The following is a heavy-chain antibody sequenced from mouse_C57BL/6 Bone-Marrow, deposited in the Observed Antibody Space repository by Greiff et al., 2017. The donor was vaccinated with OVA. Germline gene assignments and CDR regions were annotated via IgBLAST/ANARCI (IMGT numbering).Heavy chain of an antibody. CDR3: ARDDYDEGDWYFDV. D-gene: IGHD2-4*01. CDR2: IDPSDSYT. V-gene: IGHV1-69*01. Sequence: QVQLQQSGAELVMPGASVKLSCKASGYTFTSYWMHWVKQRPGQGLEWIGEIDPSDSYTNYNQKFKGKSTLTVDKSSSTAYMQLSSLTSEDSAVYYCARDDYDEGDWYFDVWGTGTTVTVSS. J-gene: IGHJ1*03. CDR1: GYTFTSYW.